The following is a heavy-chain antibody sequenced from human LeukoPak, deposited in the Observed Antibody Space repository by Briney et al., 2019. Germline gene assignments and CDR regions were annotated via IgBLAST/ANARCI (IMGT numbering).Heavy chain of an antibody. Sequence: ASVEVSCKASGYTLTGYYMHWVRQAPGQGLEWMGWINPNSGGTNYAQKFQGRVTMTRDTSISTAYMELSRLRSDDTAVYYCARGRRESGSYYLHYWGQGTLVTVSS. CDR3: ARGRRESGSYYLHY. J-gene: IGHJ4*02. V-gene: IGHV1-2*02. CDR2: INPNSGGT. CDR1: GYTLTGYY. D-gene: IGHD3-10*01.